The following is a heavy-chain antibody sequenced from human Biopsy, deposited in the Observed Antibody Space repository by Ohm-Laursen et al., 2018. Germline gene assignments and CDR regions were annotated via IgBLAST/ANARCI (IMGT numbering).Heavy chain of an antibody. CDR2: IYYSGST. Sequence: TLSLTCTVTGGSISRSSYYWDWIRQPPGKGLEWIGSIYYSGSTYYNPSLKSRVTISADRSKNQFSLKLTSVTAADTAMYYCARQEFATSPLDYWGQGSLVTVSP. D-gene: IGHD3-10*01. CDR1: GGSISRSSYY. CDR3: ARQEFATSPLDY. V-gene: IGHV4-39*01. J-gene: IGHJ4*02.